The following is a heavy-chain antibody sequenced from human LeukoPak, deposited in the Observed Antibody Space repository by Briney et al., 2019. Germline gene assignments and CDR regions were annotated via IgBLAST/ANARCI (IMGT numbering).Heavy chain of an antibody. Sequence: GGSLRLSCAASGFTFSSYGMSWVRQAPGKGLQWVSVIIGSGSSTYYADSVKGRFTISRDNSKNTLYLQMNSLRAEDTAVYYCAKENYDSSGYRGDAFDIWGQGTMVTVSS. CDR3: AKENYDSSGYRGDAFDI. CDR1: GFTFSSYG. D-gene: IGHD3-22*01. J-gene: IGHJ3*02. V-gene: IGHV3-23*01. CDR2: IIGSGSST.